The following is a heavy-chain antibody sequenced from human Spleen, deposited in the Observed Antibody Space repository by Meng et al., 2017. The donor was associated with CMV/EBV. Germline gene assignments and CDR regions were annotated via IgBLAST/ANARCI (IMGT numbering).Heavy chain of an antibody. CDR1: GYSFSTYG. D-gene: IGHD1-7*01. J-gene: IGHJ4*02. V-gene: IGHV1-18*01. CDR3: VRDGTGITAFDY. CDR2: ISDYNGNI. Sequence: ASVKVSCKASGYSFSTYGITWVRQAPGQGLEWMGWISDYNGNIDYAQKFQGRVTMTTDTSTSTAYMEVRSLRSDDTAVYYCVRDGTGITAFDYWGQGTPVTVSS.